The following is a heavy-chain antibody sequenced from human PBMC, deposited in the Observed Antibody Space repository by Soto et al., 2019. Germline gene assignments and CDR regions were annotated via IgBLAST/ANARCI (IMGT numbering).Heavy chain of an antibody. Sequence: QVQLVQSGAEVKKPGSSVKVSCKASGGSFSTYGISWVRQAPGQGLELMGGFIPVFTTAKYAQKFQGRVSITADEPTYTAYMEVRSLRCVDTAVYFCARDGVDVSRTTVRHGALAIWGQGTVVTVSS. CDR3: ARDGVDVSRTTVRHGALAI. J-gene: IGHJ3*02. V-gene: IGHV1-69*01. D-gene: IGHD4-17*01. CDR2: FIPVFTTA. CDR1: GGSFSTYG.